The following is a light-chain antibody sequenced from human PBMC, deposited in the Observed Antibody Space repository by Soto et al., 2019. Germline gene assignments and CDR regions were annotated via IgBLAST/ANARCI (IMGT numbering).Light chain of an antibody. Sequence: QSVLTQPRSVSGSPGQSVTISCTGTSSDVGGHNYVSWYQQHPGKAPKLMIYDVSKRPSGVPDRFSGSKSGNTASLTISGLQAEDEADYYCCSYAGSYKGYVFGTGTKLTVL. J-gene: IGLJ1*01. CDR3: CSYAGSYKGYV. CDR2: DVS. V-gene: IGLV2-11*01. CDR1: SSDVGGHNY.